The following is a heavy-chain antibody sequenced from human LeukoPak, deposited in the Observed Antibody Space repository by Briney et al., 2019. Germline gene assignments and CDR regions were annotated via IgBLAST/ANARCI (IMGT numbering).Heavy chain of an antibody. Sequence: ASVKVSCKASGYTFTSYGISWVRQAPGQGLEWMGWISDYNGKTNYAQALQGRVTMTTDTSTSTAYMELRSLRSDDTAVYYCARDLYRDSLPVSWFDPWGQGTLVTVSS. CDR1: GYTFTSYG. CDR3: ARDLYRDSLPVSWFDP. J-gene: IGHJ5*02. V-gene: IGHV1-18*01. D-gene: IGHD4-11*01. CDR2: ISDYNGKT.